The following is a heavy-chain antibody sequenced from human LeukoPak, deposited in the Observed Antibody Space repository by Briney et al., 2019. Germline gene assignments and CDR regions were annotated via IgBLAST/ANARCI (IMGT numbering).Heavy chain of an antibody. D-gene: IGHD2-2*02. J-gene: IGHJ4*02. V-gene: IGHV3-20*01. CDR2: INWNGAGT. Sequence: PGGSLRLSCAASGFIFDDYGMSWVRQAPGKGLEWVSGINWNGAGTGYADSVKGRFTISRDNAKKSLNLQMNSLRAEDTALYHCARVSPYCSSTSCYNHYFDYWGQGTLVTVSS. CDR1: GFIFDDYG. CDR3: ARVSPYCSSTSCYNHYFDY.